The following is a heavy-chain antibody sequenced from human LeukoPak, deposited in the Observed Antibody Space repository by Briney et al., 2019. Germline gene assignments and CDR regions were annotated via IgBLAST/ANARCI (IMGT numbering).Heavy chain of an antibody. J-gene: IGHJ4*02. CDR1: GFTFSNAW. V-gene: IGHV3-15*01. D-gene: IGHD3-10*01. CDR3: TSYYYGSENYYDY. CDR2: IKSKTDGGTR. Sequence: SGGSLRLSCAASGFTFSNAWMSWDRQAPGKGLEWVGRIKSKTDGGTRDYAAPVKGRFTISRDDSENTLYLQMNSLKTEDTAVYYCTSYYYGSENYYDYWAQGTLVTVSS.